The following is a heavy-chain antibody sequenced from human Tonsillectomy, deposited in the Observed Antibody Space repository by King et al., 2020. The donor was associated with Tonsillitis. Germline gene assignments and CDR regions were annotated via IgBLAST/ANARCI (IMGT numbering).Heavy chain of an antibody. CDR3: VRNHGSGRVFDY. V-gene: IGHV1-2*02. CDR1: GYTFTAYY. D-gene: IGHD3-10*01. J-gene: IGHJ4*02. CDR2: INPKSDGR. Sequence: QLVQSGAEVKKPGASVKVSCKTSGYTFTAYYMHWVRQAPGQGLEWVGWINPKSDGRNYAQKFQGRVTMTRDTSISTAYMEVSSLRSDDTAVYYCVRNHGSGRVFDYWGQGTLVTVSS.